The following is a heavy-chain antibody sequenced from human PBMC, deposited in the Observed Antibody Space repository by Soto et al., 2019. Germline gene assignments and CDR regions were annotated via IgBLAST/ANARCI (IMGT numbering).Heavy chain of an antibody. Sequence: SETLSLTCAVYGGSFSGYYWSWIRQPPGKGLEWIGEINHSGSTNYNPSLKSRVTISVDTSKNQFSLKLSSVTAADTAVYYCARLYSGSYSDWFDPWGQGTLVTVSS. D-gene: IGHD1-26*01. V-gene: IGHV4-34*01. CDR1: GGSFSGYY. J-gene: IGHJ5*02. CDR2: INHSGST. CDR3: ARLYSGSYSDWFDP.